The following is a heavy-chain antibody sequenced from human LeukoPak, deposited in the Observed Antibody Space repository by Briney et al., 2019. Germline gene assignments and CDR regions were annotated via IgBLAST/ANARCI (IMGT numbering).Heavy chain of an antibody. CDR2: ISAYNRNT. CDR3: ARDGRWGYCSSTSCLANWFDP. V-gene: IGHV1-18*01. Sequence: ASVKVSCKASGYTFTSYGMSRVRQAPGQGLEWMGWISAYNRNTNYAQKLQGRVTMTTDTSTSTAYMELRSLRSDDTAVYYCARDGRWGYCSSTSCLANWFDPWGQGTLVTVSS. D-gene: IGHD2-2*01. CDR1: GYTFTSYG. J-gene: IGHJ5*02.